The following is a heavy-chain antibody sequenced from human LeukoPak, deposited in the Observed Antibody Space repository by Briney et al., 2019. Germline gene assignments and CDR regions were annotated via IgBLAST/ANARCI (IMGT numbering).Heavy chain of an antibody. CDR2: IYYSGRT. J-gene: IGHJ4*02. V-gene: IGHV4-61*08. D-gene: IGHD4-23*01. Sequence: SETLFLTCTVSGVSISSGDDNWIWLRQPPGKGLEGIGYIYYSGRTKYNPSLKSRVTISADTSKNQFSLKVSSVTAADTAVYYCARVPPDYGGKPYYFDYWGQGTLVTVSS. CDR3: ARVPPDYGGKPYYFDY. CDR1: GVSISSGDDN.